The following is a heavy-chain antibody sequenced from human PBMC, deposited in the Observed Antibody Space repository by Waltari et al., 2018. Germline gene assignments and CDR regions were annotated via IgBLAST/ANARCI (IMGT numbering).Heavy chain of an antibody. CDR2: ISSADYS. D-gene: IGHD2-21*01. CDR1: GFTFCDYS. CDR3: ARVIVYSDSPVCDF. J-gene: IGHJ4*01. Sequence: EVQLVESGGGLVNPGGSLRLSCAGAGFTFCDYSMTWVRQAPGKGLEWVSSISSADYSLDADSMKGRFIISRDNAKNSLYLQMNGLSGEDTAVYYCARVIVYSDSPVCDFWGQGTLVIVSS. V-gene: IGHV3-21*01.